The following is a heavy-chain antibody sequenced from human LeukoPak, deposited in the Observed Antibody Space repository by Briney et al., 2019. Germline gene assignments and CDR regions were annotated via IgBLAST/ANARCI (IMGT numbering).Heavy chain of an antibody. V-gene: IGHV3-23*01. CDR1: GFTFSNYA. CDR3: ARDWEDIVVVPAAASTLLMDV. D-gene: IGHD2-2*01. Sequence: PGGSLRLSCAAPGFTFSNYAMNWVRQAPGKGLEWVSTIGGSGAGTYYADSVKGRFTISRDNAKNSLYLQMNSLRAEDTAVYYCARDWEDIVVVPAAASTLLMDVWGKGTTVTVSS. CDR2: IGGSGAGT. J-gene: IGHJ6*03.